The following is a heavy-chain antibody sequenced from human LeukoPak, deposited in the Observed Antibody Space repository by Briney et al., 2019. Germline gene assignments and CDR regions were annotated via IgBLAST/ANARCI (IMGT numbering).Heavy chain of an antibody. Sequence: PGGSLRLSCAASGFTFNDYTMHWVRQAPGKGLEWVSLINWSGDTTYYADSVKGRFTISRDNSKNSLYLQMNSLRTEDTAFYYCAKGDSGSYYDNWFDPWGQGTLVTVSS. CDR3: AKGDSGSYYDNWFDP. CDR2: INWSGDTT. V-gene: IGHV3-43*01. D-gene: IGHD1-26*01. J-gene: IGHJ5*02. CDR1: GFTFNDYT.